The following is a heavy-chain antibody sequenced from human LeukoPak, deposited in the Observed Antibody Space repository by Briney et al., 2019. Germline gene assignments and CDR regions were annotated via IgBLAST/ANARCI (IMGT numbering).Heavy chain of an antibody. J-gene: IGHJ5*02. CDR3: AGTGYSNSCPSSARSGNWFDP. Sequence: NPSETLSLTCTVSGGSISSYYWSWLRQPPGKGLEWIGYIYTSGSTNYNPSLKSRVTISVDTSKNQFSLKLSSVTAADTAVYYCAGTGYSNSCPSSARSGNWFDPWGEGTLVTVSS. V-gene: IGHV4-4*09. D-gene: IGHD6-13*01. CDR1: GGSISSYY. CDR2: IYTSGST.